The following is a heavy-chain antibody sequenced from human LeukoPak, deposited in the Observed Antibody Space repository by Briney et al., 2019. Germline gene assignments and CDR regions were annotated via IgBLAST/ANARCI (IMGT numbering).Heavy chain of an antibody. CDR2: INHSGST. V-gene: IGHV4-34*01. J-gene: IGHJ6*02. Sequence: SETLSLTCAVYGGSFSGYYCSWIRQPPGKGLEWIGEINHSGSTNYNPSLKSRVTISVDTSKNQFSLKLSSVTAADTAVYYCARFGQRGKYYYYGMDVWGQGTTVTVSS. D-gene: IGHD7-27*01. CDR3: ARFGQRGKYYYYGMDV. CDR1: GGSFSGYY.